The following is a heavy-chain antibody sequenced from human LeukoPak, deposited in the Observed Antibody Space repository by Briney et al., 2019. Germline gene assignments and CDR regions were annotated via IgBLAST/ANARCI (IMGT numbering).Heavy chain of an antibody. J-gene: IGHJ4*02. V-gene: IGHV3-9*01. CDR3: AKGVYYDKKNYFDY. CDR1: GFTFDDYA. CDR2: ISWNSGSI. D-gene: IGHD3-22*01. Sequence: GGSLRLSRAASGFTFDDYAMHWVRQAPGKGLEWVSGISWNSGSIGYADSVKGRFTISRDNAKNSLFLQMNSLRAEDTALYYCAKGVYYDKKNYFDYWGQETLVTVSS.